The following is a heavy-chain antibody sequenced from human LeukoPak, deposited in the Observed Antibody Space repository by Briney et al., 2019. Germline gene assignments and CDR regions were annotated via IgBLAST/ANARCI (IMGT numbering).Heavy chain of an antibody. CDR1: GGSFSGYY. CDR2: INHSGST. V-gene: IGHV4-34*01. CDR3: ARGLGRYFGSLLPPGPKYYFDY. J-gene: IGHJ4*02. Sequence: PAETLSLTGAVYGGSFSGYYWSWIRQPPGKGLEWIGEINHSGSTHYNPSLKTRVTISVDPSKNQFSLKLSSVTAADTAVYYCARGLGRYFGSLLPPGPKYYFDYWGQGTLVTVSS. D-gene: IGHD3-9*01.